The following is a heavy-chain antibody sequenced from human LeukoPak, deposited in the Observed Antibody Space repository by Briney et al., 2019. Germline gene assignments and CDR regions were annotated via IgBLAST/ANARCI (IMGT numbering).Heavy chain of an antibody. D-gene: IGHD2-2*01. Sequence: ASVKVSCKAPGYTFTSNYIHWVRQAPGQGLEWMGGIIPIFGTANYAQKFQGRVTITADESTSTAYMELSSLRSEDTAVYYCATHCSSTSCYELGYYYYGMDVWGQGTTVTVSS. CDR3: ATHCSSTSCYELGYYYYGMDV. CDR2: IIPIFGTA. V-gene: IGHV1-69*13. CDR1: GYTFTSNY. J-gene: IGHJ6*02.